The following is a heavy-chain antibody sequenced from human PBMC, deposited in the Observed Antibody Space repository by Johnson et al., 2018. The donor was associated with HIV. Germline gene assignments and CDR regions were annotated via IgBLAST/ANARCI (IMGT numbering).Heavy chain of an antibody. J-gene: IGHJ3*02. CDR3: ARWRTEGSDAFDI. V-gene: IGHV3-30*03. CDR1: GFTFSSYA. Sequence: QVQLVESGGGVVQPGRSLRLSCAASGFTFSSYAMHWVRQAPGKGLEWVAVISYDGSNKYYADSVQGRFTISRDNAKNSLYLQMNSLRAEDTALYYCARWRTEGSDAFDIWGQGTRVTVSS. CDR2: ISYDGSNK. D-gene: IGHD1-1*01.